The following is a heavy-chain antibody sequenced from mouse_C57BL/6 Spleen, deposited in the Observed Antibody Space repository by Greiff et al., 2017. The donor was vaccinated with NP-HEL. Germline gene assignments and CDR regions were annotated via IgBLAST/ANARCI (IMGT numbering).Heavy chain of an antibody. V-gene: IGHV1-53*01. Sequence: VQLQQPGSGLLKPGASVTLSCKASGYTFTSYWLHRVKQRPGTRLAWIGHINPSNGGTNYNGKFKSKSTMTVDKSSMTADMQLSSLTSEDSAVYYCAAPVYDGYLDDRGQGATLTGSS. CDR2: INPSNGGT. CDR3: AAPVYDGYLDD. D-gene: IGHD2-3*01. J-gene: IGHJ2*01. CDR1: GYTFTSYW.